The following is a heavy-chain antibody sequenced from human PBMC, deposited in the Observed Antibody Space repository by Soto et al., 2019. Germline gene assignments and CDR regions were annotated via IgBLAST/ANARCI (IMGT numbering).Heavy chain of an antibody. CDR1: GGSINNYY. Sequence: SETLSLTCAVSGGSINNYYWSWTRQPPGKGLEWIGEIDRRGATNFNPSLSGRATISVDTSKNQFSLNVASVTAADTAMYYCARGLPHAWELQRVWGQGVQVTVSS. D-gene: IGHD5-18*01. CDR3: ARGLPHAWELQRV. J-gene: IGHJ4*02. CDR2: IDRRGAT. V-gene: IGHV4-34*01.